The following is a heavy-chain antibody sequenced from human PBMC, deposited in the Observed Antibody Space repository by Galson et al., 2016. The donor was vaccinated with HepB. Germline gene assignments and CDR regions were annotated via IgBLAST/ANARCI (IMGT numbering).Heavy chain of an antibody. V-gene: IGHV5-51*01. D-gene: IGHD1-26*01. CDR2: IYLDDSDT. J-gene: IGHJ3*01. CDR3: ARLGPGVGYTRADAFDV. Sequence: QSGAEVKKPGNSLKISCEASGHTLTNFWIGWVRQLPGKGLEWMGIIYLDDSDTRYSPSFQGPVTMSADKSISTAYLQWTSLQASDTAMYYCARLGPGVGYTRADAFDVWGQGSMVTVSS. CDR1: GHTLTNFW.